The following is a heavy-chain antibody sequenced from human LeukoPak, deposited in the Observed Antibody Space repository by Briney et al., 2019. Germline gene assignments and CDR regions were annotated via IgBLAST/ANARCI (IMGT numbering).Heavy chain of an antibody. Sequence: LWGSLRLSCAASGFTFSSYSMNWVRQAPGKGLEWVSSISSSSSYIYYADSVKGRFTISRDNAKNSLYLQMNSLKTEDTAVYYCTREEGVLKYDFWSGYLDYWGQGTLVTVSS. CDR1: GFTFSSYS. V-gene: IGHV3-21*03. CDR3: TREEGVLKYDFWSGYLDY. J-gene: IGHJ4*02. D-gene: IGHD3-3*01. CDR2: ISSSSSYI.